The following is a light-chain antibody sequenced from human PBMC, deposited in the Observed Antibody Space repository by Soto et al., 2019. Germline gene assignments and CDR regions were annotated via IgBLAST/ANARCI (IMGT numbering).Light chain of an antibody. Sequence: EVVISQSPPTQSKSQGESATLSCRASQYIYSNVAWYQHRPGQAPRLLIYRASTRATGIPARFSGSGSGTEFTLTISSLQSEDFPVYSCLEYHNLGAFGQGTKVDIK. V-gene: IGKV3-15*01. CDR1: QYIYSN. J-gene: IGKJ1*01. CDR3: LEYHNLGA. CDR2: RAS.